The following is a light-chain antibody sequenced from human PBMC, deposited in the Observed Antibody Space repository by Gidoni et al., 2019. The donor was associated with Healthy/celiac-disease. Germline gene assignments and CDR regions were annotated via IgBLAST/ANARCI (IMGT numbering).Light chain of an antibody. CDR1: QSVSSN. Sequence: EIVMTQSPATRSVSPGERATLSCRASQSVSSNLAWYQQKPGQAPRLLIYGASTRATGIPARFSGSGSGTEFTLTISSLQSEDFAVYYCQQYNNWYTFXXXTKLEIK. V-gene: IGKV3-15*01. CDR2: GAS. J-gene: IGKJ2*01. CDR3: QQYNNWYT.